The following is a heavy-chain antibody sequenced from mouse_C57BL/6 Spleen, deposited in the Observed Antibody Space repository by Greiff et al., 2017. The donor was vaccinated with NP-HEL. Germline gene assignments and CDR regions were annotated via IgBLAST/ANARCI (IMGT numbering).Heavy chain of an antibody. D-gene: IGHD1-1*01. CDR1: GYTFTSYW. Sequence: VQLQQSGAELVMPGASVKLSCKASGYTFTSYWMHWVKQRPGQGLEWIGEIDPSDSYTNYNQKFKGKSTLTVDKSSSTAYMQLSSLTSEDSAVYYCARLADYYGSSYDYWGQGTTLTVSS. CDR2: IDPSDSYT. V-gene: IGHV1-69*01. CDR3: ARLADYYGSSYDY. J-gene: IGHJ2*01.